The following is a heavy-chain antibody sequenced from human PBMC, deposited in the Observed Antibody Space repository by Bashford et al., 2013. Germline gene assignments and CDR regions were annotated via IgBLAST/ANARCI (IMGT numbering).Heavy chain of an antibody. J-gene: IGHJ3*01. V-gene: IGHV5-51*01. CDR3: ARVSVAPFGFDV. CDR2: IYPSDSEI. D-gene: IGHD6-19*01. CDR1: GYIFSTYW. Sequence: GESLKISCQGSGYIFSTYWIAWVRQMPGEGLECMGTIYPSDSEIRYSPSFQGQVTISVDKSITTAYLQWSSLRASDTAMYYCARVSVAPFGFDVWGQGLVVTVSS.